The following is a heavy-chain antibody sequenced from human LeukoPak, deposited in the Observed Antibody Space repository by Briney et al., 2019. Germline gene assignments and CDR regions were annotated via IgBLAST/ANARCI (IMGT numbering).Heavy chain of an antibody. CDR3: ARDQGYDSSGYYFGAFDI. CDR1: GFTFSSYA. D-gene: IGHD3-22*01. J-gene: IGHJ3*02. V-gene: IGHV3-30-3*01. Sequence: GRSLRLSCAASGFTFSSYAMHWVRQAPGKGLEWVAVISYDGSNKYYADSVKGRFTISRDNSKNTLYLQMNSLRAEDTAVYYCARDQGYDSSGYYFGAFDIWGQGTMVTVSS. CDR2: ISYDGSNK.